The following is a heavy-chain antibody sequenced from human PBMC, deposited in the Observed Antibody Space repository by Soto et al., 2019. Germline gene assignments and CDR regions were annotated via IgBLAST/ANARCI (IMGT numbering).Heavy chain of an antibody. CDR3: GRGGDPDY. D-gene: IGHD2-21*02. J-gene: IGHJ4*02. CDR1: GFKFDYYW. CDR2: LQTDGSHP. Sequence: EVHLVASGGGLVQPGGSLRLSCVASGFKFDYYWMHWVRQAPGEGLMWVSRLQTDGSHPDYAASVKGRFTIARDNAQNTLYLQIDDLGVEYSAVDYCGRGGDPDYWGQGTLVTVSS. V-gene: IGHV3-74*01.